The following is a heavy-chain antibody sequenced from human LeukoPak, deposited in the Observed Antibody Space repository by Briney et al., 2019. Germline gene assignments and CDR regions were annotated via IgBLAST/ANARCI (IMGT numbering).Heavy chain of an antibody. D-gene: IGHD1-26*01. CDR3: ARHYVFVSGGSSFDY. J-gene: IGHJ4*02. Sequence: SETQSLTCSVSGGSIGTSYWSWIRQPPGKGLEWIGYIYYNGATNYNPSLKTRVTISLDTPKNQFSLKLKSVTASDTAVYYCARHYVFVSGGSSFDYWGLGILVTVSS. V-gene: IGHV4-59*08. CDR1: GGSIGTSY. CDR2: IYYNGAT.